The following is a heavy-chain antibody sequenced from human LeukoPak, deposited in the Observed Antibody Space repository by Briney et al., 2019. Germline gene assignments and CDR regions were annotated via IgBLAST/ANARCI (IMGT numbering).Heavy chain of an antibody. CDR2: IIPILDIT. CDR1: GSTFDSYA. Sequence: SVKVSCKASGSTFDSYALTWVRQAPGQALEWMGRIIPILDITIYAQKFQGRVTITADKSTSTAYIELSSLSSEDTAVYYCARDQGLIEPPPYGLDVWGQGTTVTVSS. J-gene: IGHJ6*02. V-gene: IGHV1-69*04. CDR3: ARDQGLIEPPPYGLDV. D-gene: IGHD3-16*01.